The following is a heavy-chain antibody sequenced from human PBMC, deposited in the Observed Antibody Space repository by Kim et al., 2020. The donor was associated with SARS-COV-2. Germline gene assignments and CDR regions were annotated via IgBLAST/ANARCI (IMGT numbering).Heavy chain of an antibody. CDR3: AKDSGSTCDY. D-gene: IGHD2-2*01. CDR2: NK. V-gene: IGHV3-30*02. Sequence: NKYYADSGKGRFTISRDNSKNTLYLQMNSLRAEDTAVYYCAKDSGSTCDYWGQGTLVTVSS. J-gene: IGHJ4*02.